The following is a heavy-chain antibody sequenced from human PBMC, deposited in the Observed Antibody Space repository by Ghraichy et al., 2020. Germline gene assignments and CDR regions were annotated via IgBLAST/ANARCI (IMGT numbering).Heavy chain of an antibody. V-gene: IGHV4-59*01. D-gene: IGHD1-7*01. CDR3: ARRITGTTGYYYYYMDV. CDR2: IYYSGST. CDR1: GGSISSYY. Sequence: SETLSLTCTVSGGSISSYYWSWIRQPPGKGLEWIGYIYYSGSTNYNPSLKSRVTISVDTSKNQFSLKLSSVTAADTAVYYCARRITGTTGYYYYYMDVWGKGTAVTVSS. J-gene: IGHJ6*03.